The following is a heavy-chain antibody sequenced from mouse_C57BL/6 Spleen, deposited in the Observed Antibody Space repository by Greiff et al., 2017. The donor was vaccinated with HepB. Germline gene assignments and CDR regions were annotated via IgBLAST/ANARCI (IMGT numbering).Heavy chain of an antibody. D-gene: IGHD2-4*01. CDR1: GYAFSSYW. Sequence: VHLVESGAELVKPGASVKISCKASGYAFSSYWMNWVKQRPGKGLEWIGQIYPGDGDTNYNGKFKGKATLTADKSSSTAYMQLSSLTSEDSAVYFCARRGDYEYFDVWGTGTTVTVSS. CDR3: ARRGDYEYFDV. V-gene: IGHV1-80*01. CDR2: IYPGDGDT. J-gene: IGHJ1*03.